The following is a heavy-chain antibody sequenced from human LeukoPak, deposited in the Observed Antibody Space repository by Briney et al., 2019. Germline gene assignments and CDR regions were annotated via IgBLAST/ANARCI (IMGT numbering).Heavy chain of an antibody. Sequence: GGSLRLSCAASGFSFTTYWMSWVRQAPGKGLEWVSGINWNGGSTGYADSVKGRFTISRDNAKNSLYLQMNSLRAEDTALYYCARARGSGSYYGNYYYMDVWGKGTTVTVSS. V-gene: IGHV3-20*04. CDR1: GFSFTTYW. J-gene: IGHJ6*03. CDR2: INWNGGST. D-gene: IGHD3-10*01. CDR3: ARARGSGSYYGNYYYMDV.